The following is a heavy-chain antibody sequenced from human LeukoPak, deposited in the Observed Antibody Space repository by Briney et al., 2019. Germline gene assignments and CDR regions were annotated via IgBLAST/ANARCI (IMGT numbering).Heavy chain of an antibody. CDR1: GFTFSTYS. Sequence: GGSLRLSCAASGFTFSTYSMNWVRQAPGKGLEWVSSISSSSSYMYYADSVEGRFTISRDNSKNTLYLQMNSLRTEDTAVYYCTREFSGKGYFDYWGQGTPVTVSS. CDR3: TREFSGKGYFDY. J-gene: IGHJ4*02. CDR2: ISSSSSYM. V-gene: IGHV3-21*01. D-gene: IGHD3-10*01.